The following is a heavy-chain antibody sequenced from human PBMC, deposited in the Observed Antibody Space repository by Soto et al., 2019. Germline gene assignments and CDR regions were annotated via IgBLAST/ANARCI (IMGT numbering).Heavy chain of an antibody. J-gene: IGHJ6*02. CDR2: IKQDGSEK. V-gene: IGHV3-7*04. CDR1: GFTFSSYW. CDR3: ARDSPMEKHYYDILTFLSGSLVRGYYYYGMDV. Sequence: GGSLRLSCAASGFTFSSYWMSWVRQAPGKGLEWVANIKQDGSEKYYVDSVKGRFTISRDNAKNSLYLQMNSLRAEDTAVYYCARDSPMEKHYYDILTFLSGSLVRGYYYYGMDVWGQGTTVTVSS. D-gene: IGHD3-9*01.